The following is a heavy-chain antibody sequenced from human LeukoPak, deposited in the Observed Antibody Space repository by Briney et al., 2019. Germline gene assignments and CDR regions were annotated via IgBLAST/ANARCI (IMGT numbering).Heavy chain of an antibody. CDR2: ISWNSGGI. CDR3: AKAPMATIHYFDY. J-gene: IGHJ4*02. V-gene: IGHV3-9*01. D-gene: IGHD5-24*01. CDR1: GFTFDDYA. Sequence: PGGSLRLSCAASGFTFDDYAMHWVRQAPGKGLEWVSGISWNSGGIGYADSVKGRFTISRDNAKNSLYLQMNRLRAEETALYYCAKAPMATIHYFDYWGQGTLVTVSS.